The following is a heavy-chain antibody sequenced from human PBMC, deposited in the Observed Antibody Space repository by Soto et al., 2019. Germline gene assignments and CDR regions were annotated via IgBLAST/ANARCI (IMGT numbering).Heavy chain of an antibody. Sequence: GASVKVSCKASGGTFSSYAISWVRQAPGQGLEWMGGIIPIFGTANYAQKFQGRVTITADESTSTAYMELSSLRSEDTAVYYCARELGDSGYGRRLWFDPWGQGTLVTVSS. J-gene: IGHJ5*02. CDR1: GGTFSSYA. CDR2: IIPIFGTA. D-gene: IGHD5-12*01. V-gene: IGHV1-69*13. CDR3: ARELGDSGYGRRLWFDP.